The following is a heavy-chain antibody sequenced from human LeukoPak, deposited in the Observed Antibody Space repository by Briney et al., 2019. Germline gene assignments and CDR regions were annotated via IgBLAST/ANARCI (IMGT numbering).Heavy chain of an antibody. V-gene: IGHV4-59*01. CDR2: IYYSGST. J-gene: IGHJ3*02. D-gene: IGHD3-10*01. Sequence: SETLSLTCTVSGGSISSYYWSWIRQPPGQGLEWIGYIYYSGSTNCNPSLKSRVTISVDTSKNQFSLKLSSVTAADTAVYYCARPYRVRGTAAFDIWGQGTMVTVSS. CDR3: ARPYRVRGTAAFDI. CDR1: GGSISSYY.